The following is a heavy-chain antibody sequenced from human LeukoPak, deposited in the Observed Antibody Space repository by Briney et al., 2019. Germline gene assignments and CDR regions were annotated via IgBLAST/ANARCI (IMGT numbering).Heavy chain of an antibody. CDR1: GYSFTSYW. Sequence: GESLKISCKGSGYSFTSYWIGWVRQMPGEGLEGMGIIYPGDSDTRYSPSFQGQVTISADKSISTAYLQWSSLKASDTAMYSCARPYCSSTSCYESWFDPWGQGTLVTVSS. CDR3: ARPYCSSTSCYESWFDP. J-gene: IGHJ5*02. CDR2: IYPGDSDT. V-gene: IGHV5-51*01. D-gene: IGHD2-2*01.